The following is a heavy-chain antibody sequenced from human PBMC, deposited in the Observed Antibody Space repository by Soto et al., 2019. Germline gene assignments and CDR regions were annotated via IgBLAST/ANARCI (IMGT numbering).Heavy chain of an antibody. Sequence: SVKVSCKASGFTFTSSAMQWVRQARGQRLEWIGWIVVGSGNTNYAQKFQERVTITRDMSTSTAYMELSGLRSEDTAVYYCASTYDYPLGYFDYWGQGTLVTVS. CDR2: IVVGSGNT. CDR1: GFTFTSSA. V-gene: IGHV1-58*02. CDR3: ASTYDYPLGYFDY. D-gene: IGHD5-12*01. J-gene: IGHJ4*02.